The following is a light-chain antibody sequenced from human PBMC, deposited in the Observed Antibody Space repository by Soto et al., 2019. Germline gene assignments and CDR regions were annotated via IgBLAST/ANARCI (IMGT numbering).Light chain of an antibody. CDR1: SSDIGAGYA. Sequence: QSVLTQPPSVSAAPGQRVTISCTGSSSDIGAGYAVHWYQQFPGTTPKLLIYGNTDRPSGVPDRFSGSKSGTSASLAITGLQAEDEADYYCQSYDSSLSGHVIFGGGTKLTVL. V-gene: IGLV1-40*01. CDR2: GNT. J-gene: IGLJ2*01. CDR3: QSYDSSLSGHVI.